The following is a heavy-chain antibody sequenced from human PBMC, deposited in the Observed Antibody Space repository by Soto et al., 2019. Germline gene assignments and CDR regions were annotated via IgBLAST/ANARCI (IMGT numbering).Heavy chain of an antibody. V-gene: IGHV3-9*01. CDR3: AKEVDSSSWSSYYYYGMDV. CDR2: ISWNSGSI. J-gene: IGHJ6*02. Sequence: GGSLRLSCAASGFTFDDYAMHWVRQAPVKGLEWVSGISWNSGSIGYADSVKGRFTISRDNAKNSLYLQMNSLRAEDTALYYCAKEVDSSSWSSYYYYGMDVWGQGTTVTVSS. D-gene: IGHD6-13*01. CDR1: GFTFDDYA.